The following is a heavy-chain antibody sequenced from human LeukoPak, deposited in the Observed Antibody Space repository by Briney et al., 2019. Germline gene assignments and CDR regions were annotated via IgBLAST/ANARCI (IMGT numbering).Heavy chain of an antibody. Sequence: GGSLRLSCSASGFTFSMYAMQWVRQAPGKGLEYGSGINDNGGRTHYGDSVKGRFSISRDNSKDTLHLQMITLRAADTALYYCVKDVGGSYAFDYWGQGILVTVAS. CDR1: GFTFSMYA. V-gene: IGHV3-64D*09. D-gene: IGHD1-26*01. CDR3: VKDVGGSYAFDY. CDR2: INDNGGRT. J-gene: IGHJ4*02.